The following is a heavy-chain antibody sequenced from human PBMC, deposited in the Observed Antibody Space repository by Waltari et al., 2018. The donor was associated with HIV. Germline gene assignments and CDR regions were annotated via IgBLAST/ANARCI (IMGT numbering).Heavy chain of an antibody. CDR3: AKGGPDDSSGFDY. CDR2: LSGWAGST. D-gene: IGHD3-22*01. Sequence: EVQLLESGGGLIQPGGSLTLSCAASVFTFLNYGRSGVGKGPGKGVEWSEALSGWAGSTYYADAVKGRFTISRDNTKNTLYLQMNRVTDGDTAVYYCAKGGPDDSSGFDYWGQGTLVTVSS. J-gene: IGHJ4*02. CDR1: VFTFLNYG. V-gene: IGHV3-23*01.